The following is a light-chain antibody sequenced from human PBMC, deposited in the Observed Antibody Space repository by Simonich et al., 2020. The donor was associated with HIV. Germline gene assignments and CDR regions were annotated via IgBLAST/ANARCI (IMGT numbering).Light chain of an antibody. V-gene: IGKV3-15*01. CDR3: QQYNNWPPMYT. CDR1: QSVSSN. J-gene: IGKJ2*01. Sequence: EIVMTQSPATLSVSPGERATLSCSASQSVSSNLAWYQQKPGQAPRLLIYGASTRATVIPARFSGSGSGTEFTLTISSLQSEDFAVYYCQQYNNWPPMYTFGQGTKLEIK. CDR2: GAS.